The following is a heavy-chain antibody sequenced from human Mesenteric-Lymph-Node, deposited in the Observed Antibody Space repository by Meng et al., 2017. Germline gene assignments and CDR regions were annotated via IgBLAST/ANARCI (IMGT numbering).Heavy chain of an antibody. CDR3: AGDGYYDSSGYPDC. J-gene: IGHJ4*02. CDR2: IHNSGST. V-gene: IGHV4-59*12. Sequence: SETLSLTCTVSGGSIKSNYWSWIRQPPGKGLEWMGYIHNSGSTNYNPSLKSRVTMSVDTSKNQFSLKLSSVTAADTAVYYCAGDGYYDSSGYPDCWGQGTLVTVSS. CDR1: GGSIKSNY. D-gene: IGHD3-22*01.